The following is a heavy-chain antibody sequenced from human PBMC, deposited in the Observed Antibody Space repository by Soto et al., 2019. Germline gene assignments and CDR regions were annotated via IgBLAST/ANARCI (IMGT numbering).Heavy chain of an antibody. D-gene: IGHD4-17*01. CDR2: IYYSGST. V-gene: IGHV4-59*01. Sequence: SETLSLTCTVSGGFIWGWIRQSPGKGLEWIGYIYYSGSTNYNPSLKSRVTISVDTSKNQFSLKLSSVTAADTAVYYCARGHYGGHGLDVWGQGTTVTVSS. CDR3: ARGHYGGHGLDV. J-gene: IGHJ6*02. CDR1: GGFI.